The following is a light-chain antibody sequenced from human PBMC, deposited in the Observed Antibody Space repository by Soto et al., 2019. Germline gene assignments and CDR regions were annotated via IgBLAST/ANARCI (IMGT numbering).Light chain of an antibody. J-gene: IGKJ1*01. CDR3: QQYGDHVT. V-gene: IGKV3-20*01. CDR2: GAS. CDR1: QSVSSSY. Sequence: EVVLPQSPGTLSLSPGERASLSCRASQSVSSSYLAWYQQKPGQAPRLLIYGASSRATGIPDRFSGSGSGTDFTLTISRLEPEDFAVYYCQQYGDHVTFGQGTKVAIK.